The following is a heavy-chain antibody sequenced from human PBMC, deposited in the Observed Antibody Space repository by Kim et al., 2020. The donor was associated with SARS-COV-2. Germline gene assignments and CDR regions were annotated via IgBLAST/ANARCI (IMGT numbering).Heavy chain of an antibody. CDR3: AEATINRRGAFDI. CDR1: GGSISSSSYY. V-gene: IGHV4-39*01. CDR2: IYYSGST. Sequence: SETLSLTCTVSGGSISSSSYYWGWIRQPPGKGLEWIGSIYYSGSTYYNPSLKSRVTISVDTSKNQFSLKLSSVTAADTAVYYCAEATINRRGAFDIWGQGTMVTVSS. J-gene: IGHJ3*02. D-gene: IGHD5-12*01.